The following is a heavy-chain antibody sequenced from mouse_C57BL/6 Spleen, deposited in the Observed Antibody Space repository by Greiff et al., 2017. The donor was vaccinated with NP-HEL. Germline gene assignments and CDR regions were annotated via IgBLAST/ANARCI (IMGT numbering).Heavy chain of an antibody. V-gene: IGHV1-4*01. CDR1: GYTFTSYT. Sequence: VQLQQSGAELARPGASVKMSCKASGYTFTSYTMHWVKQRPGQGLEWIGYINPSSGYTKYNQKFKDKATLTADKSSSTAYMQLSSLTSEDSAVYDCARSGPLEYFDYWGQGTTLTVSS. J-gene: IGHJ2*01. CDR3: ARSGPLEYFDY. CDR2: INPSSGYT. D-gene: IGHD3-2*02.